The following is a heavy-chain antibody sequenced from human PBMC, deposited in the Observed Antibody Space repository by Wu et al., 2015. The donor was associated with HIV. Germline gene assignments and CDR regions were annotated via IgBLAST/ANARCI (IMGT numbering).Heavy chain of an antibody. D-gene: IGHD3-3*02. CDR1: GYTFTDYY. J-gene: IGHJ6*03. Sequence: PGASVIISCKASGYTFTDYYIYWVRQAPGQGPEWMGWINSNRGGTKYAQKFQGRVTMSRDTAISTAYMVLVNLRNDDTATYYCARDWQYQVIFGDFYLDIWGNGTTVIVS. V-gene: IGHV1-2*02. CDR3: ARDWQYQVIFGDFYLDI. CDR2: INSNRGGT.